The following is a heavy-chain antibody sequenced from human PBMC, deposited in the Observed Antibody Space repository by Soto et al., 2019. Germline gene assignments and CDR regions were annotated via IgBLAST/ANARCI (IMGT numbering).Heavy chain of an antibody. J-gene: IGHJ3*02. CDR2: ISWNSGSI. V-gene: IGHV3-9*01. CDR3: AKGANWNDECSPSAFDI. CDR1: GFTFDDYA. Sequence: EVQLVESGGGLVQPGRSLRLSCAASGFTFDDYAMHWVRQAPGKGLEWVSGISWNSGSIGYADSVKGRFTISRDNAKNSLYLQMNSLRAEDTALYYCAKGANWNDECSPSAFDIWGQGTMVTVSS. D-gene: IGHD1-1*01.